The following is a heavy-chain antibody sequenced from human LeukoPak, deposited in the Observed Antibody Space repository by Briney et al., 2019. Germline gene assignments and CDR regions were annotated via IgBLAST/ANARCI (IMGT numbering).Heavy chain of an antibody. V-gene: IGHV3-23*01. D-gene: IGHD3-10*01. CDR2: ISGSGGST. J-gene: IGHJ4*02. CDR3: AKGVTMVRGVIMDY. CDR1: GFTFSSYA. Sequence: GGSLRLSCAASGFTFSSYAMSWVRQAPGKGLEWVSAISGSGGSTYYADSVKGRFTISRDNSKNTLYLQTNSLRAEDTAVYYCAKGVTMVRGVIMDYWGQGTLVTVSS.